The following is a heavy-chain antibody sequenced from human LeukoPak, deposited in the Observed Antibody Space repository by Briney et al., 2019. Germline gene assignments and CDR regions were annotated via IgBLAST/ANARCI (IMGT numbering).Heavy chain of an antibody. CDR3: ARDPYCGGDCYLAS. CDR2: INPNSGGT. J-gene: IGHJ5*02. CDR1: GYTFTGYN. V-gene: IGHV1-2*06. D-gene: IGHD2-21*02. Sequence: GASVKVSCKSSGYTFTGYNMHWVRQAPGQGLEWMGRINPNSGGTNYAQKFQGRVTMTRDTSISTAYMELSRLRSDDTAVYYCARDPYCGGDCYLASWGQGTLVTASS.